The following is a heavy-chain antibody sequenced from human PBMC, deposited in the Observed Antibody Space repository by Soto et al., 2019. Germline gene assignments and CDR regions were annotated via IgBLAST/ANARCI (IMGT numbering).Heavy chain of an antibody. CDR2: INHSGST. Sequence: ASETLSLTCAVYGGSFSGYYWSWIRQPPGKGLEWIGEINHSGSTNYNPSLKSRVTISVDTSKNQFSLKLSSVTAADTAVYYCARGLGKIVVVKSWFDPWGQGTLVTVSS. V-gene: IGHV4-34*01. CDR3: ARGLGKIVVVKSWFDP. D-gene: IGHD3-22*01. J-gene: IGHJ5*02. CDR1: GGSFSGYY.